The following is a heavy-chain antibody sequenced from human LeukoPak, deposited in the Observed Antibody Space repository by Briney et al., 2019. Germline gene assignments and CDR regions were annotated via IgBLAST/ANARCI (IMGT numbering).Heavy chain of an antibody. Sequence: SETLSLTCTVSGGSISSYYWSWIRQPPGKGLEWIGYIYYSWSTNYNPSLKSRVTISVDTSKNQFSLKLSSVTAADTAVYYCAREGFGAHDAFDIWGQGTMVTVSS. CDR2: IYYSWST. V-gene: IGHV4-59*01. J-gene: IGHJ3*02. CDR3: AREGFGAHDAFDI. CDR1: GGSISSYY. D-gene: IGHD4/OR15-4a*01.